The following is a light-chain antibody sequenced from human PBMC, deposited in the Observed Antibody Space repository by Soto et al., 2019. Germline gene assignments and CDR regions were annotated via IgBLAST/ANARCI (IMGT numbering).Light chain of an antibody. V-gene: IGKV3-20*01. CDR1: QSVRGNY. J-gene: IGKJ3*01. Sequence: EVVLTQSPGTLSLSPGESATLSCRASQSVRGNYFAWYQQRHGQAPRLLVYGPSVRAAGIPDRFRGSGSRADFNLTNNRVEPEDFAVYYCHQFGMSPFTFGPGTTLDIK. CDR3: HQFGMSPFT. CDR2: GPS.